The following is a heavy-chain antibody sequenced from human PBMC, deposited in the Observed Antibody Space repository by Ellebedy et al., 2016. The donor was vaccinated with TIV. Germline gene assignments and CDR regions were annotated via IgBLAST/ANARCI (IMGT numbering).Heavy chain of an antibody. J-gene: IGHJ4*02. CDR3: AKFSGRDFRKYYLDS. Sequence: MPSETLSLTCTVSGDSITSSTYFWGWIRQPPGKGLEWIGSIYYSGTTYYNPSLKSRVTISVDTSKNQFSLKLSSVTAADTAVYYCAKFSGRDFRKYYLDSWGQGTLVTVSS. D-gene: IGHD5-12*01. V-gene: IGHV4-39*07. CDR1: GDSITSSTYF. CDR2: IYYSGTT.